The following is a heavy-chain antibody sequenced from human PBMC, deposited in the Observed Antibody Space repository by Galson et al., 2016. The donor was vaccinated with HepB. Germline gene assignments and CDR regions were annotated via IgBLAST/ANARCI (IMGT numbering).Heavy chain of an antibody. CDR2: ISDYNGDR. CDR3: ARGSSWRYFDY. J-gene: IGHJ4*02. V-gene: IGHV1-18*01. D-gene: IGHD6-13*01. CDR1: GYSFTSYG. Sequence: SVKVSCKASGYSFTSYGIAWVRQAPGQGLEWMGWISDYNGDRNYAQKFQGRVTLTTDTSTTTVYMELTSLRSDDPAVYLRARGSSWRYFDYWGQGTQVTVSA.